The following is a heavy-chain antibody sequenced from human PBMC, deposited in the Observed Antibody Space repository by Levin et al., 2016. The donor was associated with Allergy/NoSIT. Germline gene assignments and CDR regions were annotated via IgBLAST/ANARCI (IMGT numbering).Heavy chain of an antibody. V-gene: IGHV4-39*01. Sequence: SETLSLTCTVSGGSISSSSYYWGWIRQPPGKGLEWIGSIYYSGSTYYNPSLKSRVTISVDTSKNQFSLKLSSVTAADTAVYYCASPVPIVGAMTYWGQGTLVTVSS. J-gene: IGHJ4*02. CDR2: IYYSGST. D-gene: IGHD1-26*01. CDR3: ASPVPIVGAMTY. CDR1: GGSISSSSYY.